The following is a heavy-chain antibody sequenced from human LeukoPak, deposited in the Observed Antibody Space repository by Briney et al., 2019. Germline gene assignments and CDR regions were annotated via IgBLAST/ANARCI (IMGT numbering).Heavy chain of an antibody. D-gene: IGHD6-19*01. CDR1: GGTFSSYA. Sequence: AASVKVSCKASGGTFSSYAISWVRQAPGQGLEWMGGIIPIFGTANYAQKFQGRVTITADESTSTAYMELSSLRSEDTAVYYCVTEVIIAVTGNDYWGQGSLVTVSS. V-gene: IGHV1-69*13. CDR2: IIPIFGTA. J-gene: IGHJ4*02. CDR3: VTEVIIAVTGNDY.